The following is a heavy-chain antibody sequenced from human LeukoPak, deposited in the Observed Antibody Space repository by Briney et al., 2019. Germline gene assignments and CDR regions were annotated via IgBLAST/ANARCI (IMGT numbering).Heavy chain of an antibody. Sequence: PSETLSLTCTVSGGSISSSSYYWGWIRQPPGKGLEWIGSIYYSGSTYYNPSLKSRVTISVDTSKNQFSLKLSSVTAADTAVYYCARAGAYSSSSPAGLWGQGTLVTVSS. CDR2: IYYSGST. J-gene: IGHJ4*02. V-gene: IGHV4-39*01. CDR1: GGSISSSSYY. CDR3: ARAGAYSSSSPAGL. D-gene: IGHD6-6*01.